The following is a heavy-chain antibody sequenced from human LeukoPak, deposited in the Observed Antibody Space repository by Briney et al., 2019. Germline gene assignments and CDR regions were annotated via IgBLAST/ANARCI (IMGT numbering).Heavy chain of an antibody. CDR3: ARHDYYDSSGQINWYFDL. CDR2: IIPIFGTA. V-gene: IGHV1-69*13. D-gene: IGHD3-22*01. J-gene: IGHJ2*01. CDR1: GYTFNSYG. Sequence: ASVKVSCKASGYTFNSYGISWVRQAPGQGLEWMGGIIPIFGTANYAQKFQGRVTITADESTSTAYMELSSLRSEDTTVYYCARHDYYDSSGQINWYFDLWGRGTLVTASS.